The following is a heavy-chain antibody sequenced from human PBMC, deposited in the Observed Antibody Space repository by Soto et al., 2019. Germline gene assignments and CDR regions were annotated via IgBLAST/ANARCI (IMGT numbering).Heavy chain of an antibody. Sequence: LRLSCAASGFIVSDNFMSWIRQAPGKGLEWLSYISPGSRYPAYADSVKGRFTISRDNAKRSLYLQMMSLTAEDTAIYYCVRGGGGGLFDPWGQGTMVTVSS. V-gene: IGHV3-11*06. CDR3: VRGGGGGLFDP. CDR1: GFIVSDNF. D-gene: IGHD2-15*01. J-gene: IGHJ5*02. CDR2: ISPGSRYP.